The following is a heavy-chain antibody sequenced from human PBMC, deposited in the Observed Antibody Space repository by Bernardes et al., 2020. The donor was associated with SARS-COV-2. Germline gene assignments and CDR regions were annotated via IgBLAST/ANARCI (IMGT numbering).Heavy chain of an antibody. CDR3: ARQENVDTAMVPPFDF. CDR1: GYSFSNYW. CDR2: IYPGDSDT. J-gene: IGHJ4*02. V-gene: IGHV5-51*01. Sequence: GESLKISRKGSGYSFSNYWIGWVRQIPGKGLEWMGIIYPGDSDTRYSPSFQGQVTISADKSISTAYLQWSSLKASDTAMYYCARQENVDTAMVPPFDFWGQGTLVTVSS. D-gene: IGHD5-18*01.